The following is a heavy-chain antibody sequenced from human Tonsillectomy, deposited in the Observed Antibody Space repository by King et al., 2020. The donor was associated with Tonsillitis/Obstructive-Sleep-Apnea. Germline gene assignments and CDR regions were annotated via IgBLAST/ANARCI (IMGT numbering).Heavy chain of an antibody. CDR1: GFTFDDYA. Sequence: VQLVESGGGLVQPGRSLRLSCAASGFTFDDYAMHWVRQAPGKGLEWVSGISWNSGSIGYADSVKGPFTISRDNAKNSLYLQMNSLRAEDTALYYCAKGSVVVIAHDAFDIWGQGTMVTVSS. CDR2: ISWNSGSI. D-gene: IGHD2-21*01. CDR3: AKGSVVVIAHDAFDI. J-gene: IGHJ3*02. V-gene: IGHV3-9*01.